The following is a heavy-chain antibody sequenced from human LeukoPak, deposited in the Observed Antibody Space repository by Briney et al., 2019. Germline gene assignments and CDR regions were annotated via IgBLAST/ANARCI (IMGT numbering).Heavy chain of an antibody. V-gene: IGHV3-11*01. J-gene: IGHJ5*02. CDR1: GFTFSSYW. CDR2: ISSSGSTL. Sequence: PGGSLRLSCAASGFTFSSYWMSWIRQAPGKGLEWVSYISSSGSTLYYADSVKGRFTISRDNAKNSLYLQMNSLRAEDTAVYYCARASYSGSYGNWFDPWGQGTLVTVSS. CDR3: ARASYSGSYGNWFDP. D-gene: IGHD1-26*01.